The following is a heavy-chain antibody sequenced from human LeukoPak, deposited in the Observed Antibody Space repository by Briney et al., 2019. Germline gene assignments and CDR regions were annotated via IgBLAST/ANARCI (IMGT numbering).Heavy chain of an antibody. J-gene: IGHJ5*02. D-gene: IGHD6-6*01. CDR2: ISYDGSNK. CDR1: GFTFSSYA. Sequence: GGSLRLSCGASGFTFSSYAMHLVRQAPGKGLEWVAVISYDGSNKYYADSVKGRFTISRDNSKNTLYLQMNSLRAEDTAVYYCARAMVLYSSSSGNWFDPWGQGTLVTVSS. CDR3: ARAMVLYSSSSGNWFDP. V-gene: IGHV3-30-3*01.